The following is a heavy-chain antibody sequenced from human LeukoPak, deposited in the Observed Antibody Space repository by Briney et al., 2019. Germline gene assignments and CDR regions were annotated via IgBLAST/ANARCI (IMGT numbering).Heavy chain of an antibody. CDR1: GFTFTSYA. CDR2: ISGSGGST. CDR3: AKPRPSYSSSWYDH. J-gene: IGHJ5*02. D-gene: IGHD6-13*01. V-gene: IGHV3-23*01. Sequence: PGGSLRLSCAASGFTFTSYAMSWVRQAPGKGLEWVSAISGSGGSTYYADSVKGRFTIPRDNSKNTLYLQMNSLRAEDTAVYYCAKPRPSYSSSWYDHWGQGTLVTVSS.